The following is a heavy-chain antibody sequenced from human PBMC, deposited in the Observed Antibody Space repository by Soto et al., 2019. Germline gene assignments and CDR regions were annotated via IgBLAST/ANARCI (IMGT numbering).Heavy chain of an antibody. Sequence: EVQLVESGGGLVKPGGSLRLSCAASGFTFSSYSMNWVRQAPGKGLEWVSSISSSSSYIYYADSVKGRFTISRDNAKNSLYLQMNSLRAEATAVYYCARDRSYGDYYYYGMDVWGQGTTVTVSS. CDR3: ARDRSYGDYYYYGMDV. J-gene: IGHJ6*02. D-gene: IGHD4-17*01. CDR2: ISSSSSYI. CDR1: GFTFSSYS. V-gene: IGHV3-21*01.